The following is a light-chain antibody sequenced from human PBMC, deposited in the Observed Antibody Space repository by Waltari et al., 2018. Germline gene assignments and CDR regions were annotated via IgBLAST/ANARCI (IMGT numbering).Light chain of an antibody. CDR3: CSYAGTPRVV. CDR1: NNFIRSYYR. V-gene: IGLV2-23*02. CDR2: EVT. J-gene: IGLJ2*01. Sequence: QSALTQPSSVSASPGQLISISFTGTNNFIRSYYRVSSYQQHPGKAPKVIIFEVTKRPSGVSNRFSGSKSGNTASLTVSGLHPEDEADYYCCSYAGTPRVVFGGGTKLTVL.